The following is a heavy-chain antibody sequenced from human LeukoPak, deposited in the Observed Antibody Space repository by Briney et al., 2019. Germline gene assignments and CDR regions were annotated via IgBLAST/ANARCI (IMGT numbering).Heavy chain of an antibody. CDR2: ISGSGDTT. CDR3: AKGGSHFDY. J-gene: IGHJ4*02. Sequence: SGGSLRLSCAASGFTFSSYAMSWVRQAPGKGLEWVSAISGSGDTTYYADSVKGRFTISRDNSKNTLYLQMNSLRAEDTAVYYCAKGGSHFDYWGQRTLVTVSS. CDR1: GFTFSSYA. V-gene: IGHV3-23*01. D-gene: IGHD1-26*01.